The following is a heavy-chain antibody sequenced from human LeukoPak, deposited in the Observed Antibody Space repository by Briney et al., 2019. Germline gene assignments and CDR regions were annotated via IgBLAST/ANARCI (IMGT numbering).Heavy chain of an antibody. CDR2: IGTTSGAI. CDR1: GFTFNAFG. V-gene: IGHV3-48*01. D-gene: IGHD6-13*01. Sequence: PGGSLRLSCAASGFTFNAFGMNWVRQAPGKGLEWVSYIGTTSGAIYYADSVKGRFTISRDSAKNSLYLQMNSLRAEDTAVYYCAKTRPLDSSSWSHGDYWGQGTLVTVSS. J-gene: IGHJ4*02. CDR3: AKTRPLDSSSWSHGDY.